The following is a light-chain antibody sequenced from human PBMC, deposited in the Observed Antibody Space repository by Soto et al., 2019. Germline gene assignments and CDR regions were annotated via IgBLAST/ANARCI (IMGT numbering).Light chain of an antibody. J-gene: IGLJ1*01. CDR3: CSYAGSYIYV. V-gene: IGLV2-11*01. CDR1: SSDVGAYNH. Sequence: QSALTQPRSVSGSPGQSVTISCTGTSSDVGAYNHVSWYQQYPGKAPKLTIYDVSKRPSGVPDRFSGSKSDNTASLTISGLQAEDEADYYCCSYAGSYIYVFGTGTKVTVL. CDR2: DVS.